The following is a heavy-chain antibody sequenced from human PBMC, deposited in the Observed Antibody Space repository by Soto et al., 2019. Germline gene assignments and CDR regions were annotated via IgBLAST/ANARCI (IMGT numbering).Heavy chain of an antibody. CDR3: AKANGDNFGYYYYGMEF. V-gene: IGHV3-23*01. Sequence: GGSLRLSCAASGFTLSTYAMSWVRQAPGKGLEWVSTMSTSGGHTYHASSVKGRFTISRDNSKNTRDLQMNSLRAEDKAIYYCAKANGDNFGYYYYGMEFWGQGTTFTVSS. CDR2: MSTSGGHT. D-gene: IGHD4-17*01. J-gene: IGHJ6*01. CDR1: GFTLSTYA.